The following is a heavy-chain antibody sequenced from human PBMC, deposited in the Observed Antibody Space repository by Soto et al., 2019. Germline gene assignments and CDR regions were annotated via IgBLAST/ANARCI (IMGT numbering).Heavy chain of an antibody. Sequence: PSEALSLTCAVSGGSISRGGYSWSCIRQPPGKGLEWIGYIYHSGSTYYNPSPKGRVTISVDRSKNQFSLKLSSVTAAETAVYYCARGYCTNGVCYYFDYWGQGTLVTVSS. CDR1: GGSISRGGYS. CDR2: IYHSGST. D-gene: IGHD2-8*01. V-gene: IGHV4-30-2*01. J-gene: IGHJ4*02. CDR3: ARGYCTNGVCYYFDY.